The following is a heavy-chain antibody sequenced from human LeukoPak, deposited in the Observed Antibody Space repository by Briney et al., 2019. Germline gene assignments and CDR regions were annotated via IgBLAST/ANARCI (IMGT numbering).Heavy chain of an antibody. D-gene: IGHD2-2*03. Sequence: GGSLRLSCAASGFIFSSYEMNWVRQAPGKGLEWISYISNSGATIWYADSAKGRFTISRDNAKNSLYLQMNSLRAGDTALYYCVRRWIHWGQGVLVTVSS. V-gene: IGHV3-48*03. J-gene: IGHJ4*02. CDR1: GFIFSSYE. CDR2: ISNSGATI. CDR3: VRRWIH.